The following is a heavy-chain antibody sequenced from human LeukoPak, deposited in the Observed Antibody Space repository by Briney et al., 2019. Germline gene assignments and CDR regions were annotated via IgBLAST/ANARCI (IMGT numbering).Heavy chain of an antibody. J-gene: IGHJ6*02. CDR3: AREPPYFIITGPRNTRYGMDV. V-gene: IGHV4-34*01. Sequence: ASETPSLTCAVSGGSFSGYYWSWIRQPPGKGLEWIGEINDSGSTNYNPSLKSRVTISVDTYKNQFPLKQSSVTAADTAVYYCAREPPYFIITGPRNTRYGMDVWGQGTTVTVSS. CDR2: INDSGST. D-gene: IGHD3-10*01. CDR1: GGSFSGYY.